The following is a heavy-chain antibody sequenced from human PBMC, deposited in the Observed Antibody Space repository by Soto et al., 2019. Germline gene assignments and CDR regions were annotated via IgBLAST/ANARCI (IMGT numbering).Heavy chain of an antibody. D-gene: IGHD2-15*01. V-gene: IGHV4-31*11. CDR2: ISSGGSP. CDR3: TLNHCAGGGCYDRDY. Sequence: VQLQESGPGLVKPSQTLSLTCAVSDESVTSPGNYWNWIRQRPDTGLEWIGYISSGGSPFYNPSLQSRVSLSLDTSNTLFSLTLNSVTDADTAVYYCTLNHCAGGGCYDRDYWGQGTRVTVSS. J-gene: IGHJ1*01. CDR1: DESVTSPGNY.